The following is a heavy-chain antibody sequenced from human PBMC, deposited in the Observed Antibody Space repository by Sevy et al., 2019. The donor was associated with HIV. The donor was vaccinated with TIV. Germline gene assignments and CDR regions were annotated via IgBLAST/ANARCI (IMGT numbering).Heavy chain of an antibody. CDR3: ARRSYYYDSSGSGDFDY. CDR1: GGSFSGYY. J-gene: IGHJ4*02. V-gene: IGHV4-34*01. CDR2: INHSGST. Sequence: SETLSLTCAVYGGSFSGYYWSWIRQPPGKGLEWIGEINHSGSTNYNPSLKSRVTISVDTSKNQFSLKLSSVTAADTAVYYCARRSYYYDSSGSGDFDYWGQGTLVTVSS. D-gene: IGHD3-22*01.